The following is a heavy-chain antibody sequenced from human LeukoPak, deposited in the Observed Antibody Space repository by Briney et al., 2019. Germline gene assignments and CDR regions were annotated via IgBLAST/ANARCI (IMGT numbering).Heavy chain of an antibody. CDR3: ARPSSTDYV. Sequence: GASVKVSCKASGYTFTDYYYIHWVRQAPGQGLEWMGWLNPKSGDTNYAQKFQGRVTVTRDTSISTAYMELSRLRSDDTAVYYCARPSSTDYVWAQGTQVTVSS. CDR1: GYTFTDYY. J-gene: IGHJ4*02. CDR2: LNPKSGDT. V-gene: IGHV1-2*02. D-gene: IGHD2-2*01.